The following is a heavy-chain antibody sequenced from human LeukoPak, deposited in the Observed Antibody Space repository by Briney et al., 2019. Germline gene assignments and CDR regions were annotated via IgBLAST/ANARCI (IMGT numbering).Heavy chain of an antibody. Sequence: PGGSLRLSCAASGFTVSSNYMSWVRQAPGKGLEWVSVIYSGGSTYYADSVKGRFTISRDDSKNTLYLQMNSLRAEDTAVYYCAREAGSGSYYNSPHFDYWGQGTLVTVSS. CDR1: GFTVSSNY. CDR3: AREAGSGSYYNSPHFDY. V-gene: IGHV3-66*01. J-gene: IGHJ4*02. CDR2: IYSGGST. D-gene: IGHD3-10*01.